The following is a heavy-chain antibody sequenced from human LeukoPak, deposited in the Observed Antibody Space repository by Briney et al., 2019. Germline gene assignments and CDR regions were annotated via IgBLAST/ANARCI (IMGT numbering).Heavy chain of an antibody. CDR2: INPDNGGT. Sequence: ASVKVSCKASGYTFIGYYMHWVRQAPGQGLEWMGIINPDNGGTSYAQKFQGRLTLTRDTSTSTVYMELSSLRSEDTAVYYCARVVGSGIEGYYCYGMDVWGQGTTVTVSS. V-gene: IGHV1-46*01. J-gene: IGHJ6*02. CDR1: GYTFIGYY. D-gene: IGHD3-10*01. CDR3: ARVVGSGIEGYYCYGMDV.